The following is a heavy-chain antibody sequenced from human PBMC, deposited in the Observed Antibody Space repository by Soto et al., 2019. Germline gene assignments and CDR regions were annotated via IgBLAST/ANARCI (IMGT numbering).Heavy chain of an antibody. D-gene: IGHD3-3*01. CDR1: GFTFSSYS. Sequence: EVQLVESGGGLDKPGGSLRLSCAASGFTFSSYSMNWVRQAPGKGLEWVSSISSSISYIYYADSVKGRFTISRDNAKNALYLQMNNLRAEDTAVYYCAREITIFGVVVGYWGHGTLVTVSS. J-gene: IGHJ4*01. V-gene: IGHV3-21*01. CDR3: AREITIFGVVVGY. CDR2: ISSSISYI.